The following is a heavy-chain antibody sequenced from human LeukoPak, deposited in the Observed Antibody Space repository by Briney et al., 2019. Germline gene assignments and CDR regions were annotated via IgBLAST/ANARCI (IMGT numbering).Heavy chain of an antibody. CDR1: GFTFSNYA. CDR3: ARVGNPNYDYVWGSYRFDY. V-gene: IGHV3-74*01. D-gene: IGHD3-16*02. J-gene: IGHJ4*02. Sequence: PGGSLRLSCTVSGFTFSNYAMSWVRQAPGKGLVWVSRINSDGSSTTYADSVKGRFTISRDNAKNTLYLQMNSLRAEDTAVYYCARVGNPNYDYVWGSYRFDYWGQGTLVTVSS. CDR2: INSDGSST.